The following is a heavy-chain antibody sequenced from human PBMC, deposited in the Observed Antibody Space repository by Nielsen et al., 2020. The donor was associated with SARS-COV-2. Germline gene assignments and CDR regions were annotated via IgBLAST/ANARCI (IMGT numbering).Heavy chain of an antibody. CDR1: GGSISSSSYY. CDR2: IYYSGST. Sequence: GSLRLSCTVSGGSISSSSYYWGWIRQPPGKGLEWIGSIYYSGSTYYNPSLKSRVTISVDTSKNQFSLKLSSVTAADTAVYYCARDQYNWNYVGYYYYGMDVWGQGTTVTVSS. D-gene: IGHD1-7*01. J-gene: IGHJ6*02. CDR3: ARDQYNWNYVGYYYYGMDV. V-gene: IGHV4-39*02.